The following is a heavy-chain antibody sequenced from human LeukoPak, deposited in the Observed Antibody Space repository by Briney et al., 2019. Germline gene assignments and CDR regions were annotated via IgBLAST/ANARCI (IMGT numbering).Heavy chain of an antibody. CDR1: GFTFSSYA. CDR2: ISGSGGST. J-gene: IGHJ5*02. CDR3: AKSPTTVVTQYDWFDP. D-gene: IGHD4-23*01. Sequence: GGSLRLSCAASGFTFSSYAMSWVGQAPGKGLEWVSAISGSGGSTYYADSVKGRFTISSHNSKNTLYLQMNRLRAEHTAVYYCAKSPTTVVTQYDWFDPWGQGTLVTVSS. V-gene: IGHV3-23*01.